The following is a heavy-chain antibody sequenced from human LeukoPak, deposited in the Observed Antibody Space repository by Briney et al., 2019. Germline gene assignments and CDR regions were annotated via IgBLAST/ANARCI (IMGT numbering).Heavy chain of an antibody. Sequence: GGSLRLSCVVSGFTFNRSWMNWVRQAPGKGLEWVANMDPSGTQKRYVDSVTGRFTIPKDNPGTSLYLEMNSLRADDTAIYYCAIWASDNSWGQGTLVTVSS. D-gene: IGHD1-1*01. CDR3: AIWASDNS. CDR1: GFTFNRSW. J-gene: IGHJ4*02. CDR2: MDPSGTQK. V-gene: IGHV3-7*01.